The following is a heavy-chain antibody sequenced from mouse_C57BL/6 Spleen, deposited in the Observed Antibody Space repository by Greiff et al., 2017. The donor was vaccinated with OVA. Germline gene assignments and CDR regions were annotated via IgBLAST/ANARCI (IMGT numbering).Heavy chain of an antibody. Sequence: QVQLQQPGAELVKPGASVKLSCKASGYTFSSYWMHWVKQRPGQCLEWIGMIHPNSGSTNYNEKFKSKATLTVDKSSSTAYMQLSSLTSEDSAVYYCARQDPLLLPLDYWGQGTTLTVSS. D-gene: IGHD1-1*01. V-gene: IGHV1-64*01. CDR2: IHPNSGST. CDR3: ARQDPLLLPLDY. J-gene: IGHJ2*01. CDR1: GYTFSSYW.